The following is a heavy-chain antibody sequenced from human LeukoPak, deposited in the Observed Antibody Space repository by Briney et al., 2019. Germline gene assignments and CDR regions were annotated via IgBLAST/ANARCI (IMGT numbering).Heavy chain of an antibody. CDR3: ARAAHSGSLAPFDY. J-gene: IGHJ4*02. CDR1: GDSISSGDYS. D-gene: IGHD1-26*01. V-gene: IGHV4-61*02. Sequence: SQTLSLTCTVSGDSISSGDYSSSCIRQPSGKGLEWLGRISSSGSTNYNPSLKSRVTISVDTSKNQFSLKLSSVTAADTAVYYCARAAHSGSLAPFDYWGQGTLVTVSS. CDR2: ISSSGST.